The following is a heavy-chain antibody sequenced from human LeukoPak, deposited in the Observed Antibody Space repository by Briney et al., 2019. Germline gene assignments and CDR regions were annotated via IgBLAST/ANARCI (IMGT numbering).Heavy chain of an antibody. J-gene: IGHJ1*01. V-gene: IGHV4-59*08. CDR3: ARGVSYYDSSGYYNEYFQH. CDR1: GGSISSYY. CDR2: IYYSGST. Sequence: SETLSLTCTVSGGSISSYYWSWIRQPPGKGLEWIGYIYYSGSTNYNPSLKSRVTISVDTSKNQFSLKLSSVTAADTAVYYGARGVSYYDSSGYYNEYFQHWGQGTLVTVSS. D-gene: IGHD3-22*01.